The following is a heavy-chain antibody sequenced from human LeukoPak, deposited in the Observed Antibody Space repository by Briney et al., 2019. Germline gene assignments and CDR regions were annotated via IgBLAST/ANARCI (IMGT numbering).Heavy chain of an antibody. V-gene: IGHV3-30*01. D-gene: IGHD1-26*01. CDR3: ARARNGTLKY. J-gene: IGHJ4*02. CDR2: ISYDGNHK. Sequence: PRRSLRLSCAASGFTFSHYAMHWVRQAPGKGLEWVAVISYDGNHKYYADSVKGRFTISRDNSKNTLYVQMNSLRAEDTAVYYCARARNGTLKYWGQGTLVTVCS. CDR1: GFTFSHYA.